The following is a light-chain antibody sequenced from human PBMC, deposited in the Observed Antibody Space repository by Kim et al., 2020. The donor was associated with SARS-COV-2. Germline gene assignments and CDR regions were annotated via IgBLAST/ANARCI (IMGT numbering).Light chain of an antibody. Sequence: GKPVTISCTRSSGSIASNYVQCYQQPPSSSPTTMIYEDSKRPSGVPDRFSGSIDSSSNSASLTISGLKAEDEADYYCQSYNSNNGVFGGGTQLTVL. CDR3: QSYNSNNGV. CDR1: SGSIASNY. V-gene: IGLV6-57*01. J-gene: IGLJ3*02. CDR2: EDS.